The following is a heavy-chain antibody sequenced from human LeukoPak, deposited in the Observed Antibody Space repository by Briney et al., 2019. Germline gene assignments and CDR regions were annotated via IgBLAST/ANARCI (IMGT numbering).Heavy chain of an antibody. Sequence: GGSLRLSCAASGFTFSSYAMHWVRQAPGKGLEGVAVISYDGSNKYYADSVKGRFTISRDNSKNTLYLQMNNLRAEDTAVYYCARDRRGFIAVAGRGDLGYYFDYWGQGTLVTVSS. CDR2: ISYDGSNK. CDR1: GFTFSSYA. V-gene: IGHV3-30-3*01. J-gene: IGHJ4*02. CDR3: ARDRRGFIAVAGRGDLGYYFDY. D-gene: IGHD6-19*01.